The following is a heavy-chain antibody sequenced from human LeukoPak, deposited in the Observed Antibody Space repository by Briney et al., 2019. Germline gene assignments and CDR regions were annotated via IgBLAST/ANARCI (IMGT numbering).Heavy chain of an antibody. J-gene: IGHJ4*02. D-gene: IGHD5-24*01. V-gene: IGHV3-53*01. CDR3: ARGERWLYFDY. CDR1: GFTVSSNY. Sequence: GGSQRLSCAASGFTVSSNYMSWVRQAPGKGLEWVSVIYSGGSTYYADSVKGRFTISRDNSKNTLYLQMNSLRAEDTAVYYCARGERWLYFDYWGQGTLVTVSS. CDR2: IYSGGST.